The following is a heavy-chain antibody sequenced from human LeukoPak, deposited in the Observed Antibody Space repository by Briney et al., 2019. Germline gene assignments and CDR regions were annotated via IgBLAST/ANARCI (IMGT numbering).Heavy chain of an antibody. V-gene: IGHV4-39*01. D-gene: IGHD6-13*01. Sequence: SETLSLTCTVSGGSISSSSYYWGWIRQPPGRGQGWNESIYYSGNTYYSPSLKTRVTISVATSKNQFSLKLSSVTAADTAVYYCARHHIAAAGRSSFDYWGQGTLVTVSS. CDR2: IYYSGNT. CDR3: ARHHIAAAGRSSFDY. J-gene: IGHJ4*02. CDR1: GGSISSSSYY.